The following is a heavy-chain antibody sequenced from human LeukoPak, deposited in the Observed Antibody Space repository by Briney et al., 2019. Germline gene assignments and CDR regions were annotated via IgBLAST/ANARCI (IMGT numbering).Heavy chain of an antibody. Sequence: PSETLSLTCAVSGGSISSSNWWSWVRQPPGKGLEWIGEIYHSGSTNYNPSLKSRVTISVDKSKNQFSLKLSSVTAADTAVYYCARRPRVPAAVYYYYGMDVWGQGTTVTVSS. CDR3: ARRPRVPAAVYYYYGMDV. CDR2: IYHSGST. D-gene: IGHD2-2*01. J-gene: IGHJ6*02. CDR1: GGSISSSNW. V-gene: IGHV4-4*02.